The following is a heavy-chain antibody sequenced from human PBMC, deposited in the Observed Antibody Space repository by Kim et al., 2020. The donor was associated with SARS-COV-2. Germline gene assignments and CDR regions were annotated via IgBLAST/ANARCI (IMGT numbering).Heavy chain of an antibody. CDR1: GGSISSYY. Sequence: SETLSLTCTVSGGSISSYYWSWIRQPPGKGLEWIGYIYYSGSTNYNPSLKSRVTISVDTSKNQFSLKLSSVTAADTAVYYCASRDQDTAMVGSYWYFDLWGRGTLVTVSS. J-gene: IGHJ2*01. CDR2: IYYSGST. V-gene: IGHV4-59*01. D-gene: IGHD5-18*01. CDR3: ASRDQDTAMVGSYWYFDL.